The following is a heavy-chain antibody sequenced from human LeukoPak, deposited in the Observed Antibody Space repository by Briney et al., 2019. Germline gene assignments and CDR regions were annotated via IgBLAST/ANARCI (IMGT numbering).Heavy chain of an antibody. J-gene: IGHJ4*02. V-gene: IGHV4-4*07. D-gene: IGHD3-3*01. CDR3: ARESHTIFGVVPPFDI. CDR2: IYTSGST. CDR1: GGSISSYY. Sequence: PSETLSLTCTVSGGSISSYYWSWIRQPAGKGLEWIGRIYTSGSTNYNPSLKSRVTISVDTSKNQFSLKLSSVTAADTAVYYCARESHTIFGVVPPFDIWGQGTLVTVSS.